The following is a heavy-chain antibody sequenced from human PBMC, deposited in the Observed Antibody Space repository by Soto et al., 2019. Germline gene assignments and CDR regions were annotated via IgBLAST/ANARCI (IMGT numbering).Heavy chain of an antibody. Sequence: EVQLVESGGGLVQPGGSLRLSCAGSGFTFSSYEMNWVRQAPGKGLEWVSYTSSSGSTIYYADSVKGRFTISRDNAKNSMYLQINSVRAEDTAVYYCAGDVLVGAARDWGEGTLVTVPS. CDR2: TSSSGSTI. CDR3: AGDVLVGAARD. D-gene: IGHD2-15*01. J-gene: IGHJ4*02. CDR1: GFTFSSYE. V-gene: IGHV3-48*03.